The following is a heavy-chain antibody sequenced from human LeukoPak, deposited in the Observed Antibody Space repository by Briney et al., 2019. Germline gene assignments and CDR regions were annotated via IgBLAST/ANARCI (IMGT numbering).Heavy chain of an antibody. V-gene: IGHV5-51*01. CDR3: ARLWGTAVVVPAAIWFDP. J-gene: IGHJ5*02. D-gene: IGHD2-2*02. Sequence: GESLKISCKTSGYTFTGYWIGWVRQMPGKGLEWMGIIYPGDSATRYSPSFQGQVTISADKSINTAYLQWTNLKASDTAMYYCARLWGTAVVVPAAIWFDPWGQGTLVTVSS. CDR2: IYPGDSAT. CDR1: GYTFTGYW.